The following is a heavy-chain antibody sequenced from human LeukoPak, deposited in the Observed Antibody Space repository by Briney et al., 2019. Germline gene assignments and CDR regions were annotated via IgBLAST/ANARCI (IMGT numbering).Heavy chain of an antibody. CDR3: ARSRAGYYDSSGYFDY. V-gene: IGHV4-59*01. Sequence: SETLSLTCTVSGGSISSYYWSWIRQPPGKGLEWIGYIYYSGSTNYNPSLKSRVTISVDTSKNQFSLKLSSVTAADTAVYYCARSRAGYYDSSGYFDYWGQGTLVTVSS. CDR1: GGSISSYY. J-gene: IGHJ4*02. D-gene: IGHD3-22*01. CDR2: IYYSGST.